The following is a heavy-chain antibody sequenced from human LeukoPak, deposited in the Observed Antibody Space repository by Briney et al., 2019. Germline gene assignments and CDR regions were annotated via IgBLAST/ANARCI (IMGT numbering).Heavy chain of an antibody. CDR2: IYYSGCT. CDR1: GGSISSSSYY. CDR3: ARLIVLVPAAMVHRYFDY. Sequence: SETLSLTCTVSGGSISSSSYYWGWIRQPPGKGLEWIGSIYYSGCTYYNPSLKSRVTISVDTSKNQFSLKLSSVTAADTAVYYRARLIVLVPAAMVHRYFDYWGQGTLVTVSS. D-gene: IGHD2-2*01. J-gene: IGHJ4*02. V-gene: IGHV4-39*01.